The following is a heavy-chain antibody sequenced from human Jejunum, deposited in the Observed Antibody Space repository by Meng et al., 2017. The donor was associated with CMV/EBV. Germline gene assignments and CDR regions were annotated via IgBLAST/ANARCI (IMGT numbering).Heavy chain of an antibody. J-gene: IGHJ4*02. V-gene: IGHV4-39*07. CDR2: IYDSGST. D-gene: IGHD1-26*01. CDR1: PGTGSSKNYF. CDR3: ARVEVGITSGDY. Sequence: QLQQQGPGPRLLRPSGTLSFTSTVSPGTGSSKNYFWDGIRQPPGKGLEWNGSIYDSGSTYYNPSLKSRVTISLDTKNRFSLNVNSVTAADTAVYYCARVEVGITSGDYWGQGTLVTVSS.